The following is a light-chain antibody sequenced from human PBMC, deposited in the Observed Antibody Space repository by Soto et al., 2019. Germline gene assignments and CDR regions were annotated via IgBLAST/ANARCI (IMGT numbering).Light chain of an antibody. CDR3: QQYYSFPLT. Sequence: DIQMTQSPSTVSAYVGDSVTITCRASQSITTWLAWYQQRPGKAPELLIYAASTLQSGVPSRFSGSGSGTDFTLTISCLQSEDFATYYCQQYYSFPLTFGGGTKVDI. J-gene: IGKJ4*01. CDR2: AAS. CDR1: QSITTW. V-gene: IGKV1-5*01.